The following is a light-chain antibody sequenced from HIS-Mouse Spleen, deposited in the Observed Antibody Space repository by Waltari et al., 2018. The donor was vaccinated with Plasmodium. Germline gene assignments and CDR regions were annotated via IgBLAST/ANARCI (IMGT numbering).Light chain of an antibody. J-gene: IGKJ3*01. CDR2: GAA. Sequence: ELVMTQSPAPLSVSPGERATLPCRARQSVSSNLAWYQQKPGQAPRLLIYGAATRATGIPARFSGSGSGTEFTLTISSLQSEDFAVYYCQQYNNWSFTFGPGTKVDIK. CDR3: QQYNNWSFT. V-gene: IGKV3-15*01. CDR1: QSVSSN.